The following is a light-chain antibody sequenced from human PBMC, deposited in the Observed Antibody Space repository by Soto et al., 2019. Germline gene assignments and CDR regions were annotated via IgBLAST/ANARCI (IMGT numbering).Light chain of an antibody. J-gene: IGLJ2*01. CDR1: SSDVGGYNY. Sequence: QSVLTQPPSASGSPGQSLTISCTGTSSDVGGYNYVFWYQQHPGKAPKLMIYEVNKRPSGVPDRFSGSKSGTSASLAITGLQAEDEADYYCQSYDNSLSGVVFDGGTKLTVL. V-gene: IGLV2-8*01. CDR3: QSYDNSLSGVV. CDR2: EVN.